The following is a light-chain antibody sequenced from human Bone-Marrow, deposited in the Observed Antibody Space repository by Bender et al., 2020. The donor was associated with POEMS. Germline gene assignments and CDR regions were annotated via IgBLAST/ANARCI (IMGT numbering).Light chain of an antibody. CDR1: SSNIGNHG. V-gene: IGLV1-36*01. CDR3: SSYSDINKPGV. CDR2: YDD. J-gene: IGLJ3*02. Sequence: QSVVTQSPSLSEAPRQRVTISCSGSSSNIGNHGVNWYQQLPGEAPKLLIYYDDLLTPGVSDRFSASKSGTSASLAISELQSEDEADYYCSSYSDINKPGVFGGGTKLTVL.